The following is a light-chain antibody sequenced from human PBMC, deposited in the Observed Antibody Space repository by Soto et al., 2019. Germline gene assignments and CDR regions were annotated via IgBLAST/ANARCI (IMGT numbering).Light chain of an antibody. J-gene: IGKJ2*01. V-gene: IGKV2-28*01. CDR3: MQALHIPLT. Sequence: EIVMTQSPLSLPVTPGEPASISCRSSQSLLQSNGYNFVDWYLQKPGQSPQLLIHLGSNRASGVXDXXSVSGPGTHYTLKISRVEAEDVGVYYGMQALHIPLTVGGGTKLEIK. CDR2: LGS. CDR1: QSLLQSNGYNF.